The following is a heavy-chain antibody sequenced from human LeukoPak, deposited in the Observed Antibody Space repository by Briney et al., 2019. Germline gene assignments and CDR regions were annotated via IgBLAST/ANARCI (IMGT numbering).Heavy chain of an antibody. CDR1: GGSISTYY. V-gene: IGHV4-59*01. CDR3: ARVDPDSSSTLEVFDY. J-gene: IGHJ4*02. CDR2: VYYSGTT. D-gene: IGHD6-6*01. Sequence: PSETLSLTCTVSGGSISTYYWSWIRQPPGKGLEWIGYVYYSGTTNYKYKSSLKSRVTISVDTSKNRFSLRLSSVTAADTAVYYCARVDPDSSSTLEVFDYWGQGTLVTVSS.